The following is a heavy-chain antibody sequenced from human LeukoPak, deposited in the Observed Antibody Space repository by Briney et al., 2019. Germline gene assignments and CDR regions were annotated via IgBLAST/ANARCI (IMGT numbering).Heavy chain of an antibody. D-gene: IGHD2-15*01. CDR2: TYPGDSNT. Sequence: GESLKISCKGSGYSFTNNWIGWVRQMPGKGLEWMGITYPGDSNTRYSPSFQGQVTISADKCISSAYLQWSSLKASDTAMYYCVRSPACSSGTCYPNWFDPWGQGTLVTVSS. J-gene: IGHJ5*02. CDR1: GYSFTNNW. V-gene: IGHV5-51*01. CDR3: VRSPACSSGTCYPNWFDP.